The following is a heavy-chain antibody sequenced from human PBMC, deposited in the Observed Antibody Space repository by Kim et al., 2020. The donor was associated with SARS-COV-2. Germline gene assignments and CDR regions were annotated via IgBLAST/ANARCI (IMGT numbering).Heavy chain of an antibody. D-gene: IGHD6-13*01. CDR2: INHSGST. Sequence: SETLSLTCAVYGGSFSGYYWSWIRQPPGKGLEWIGEINHSGSTNYNPSLKSRVTISVDTSKNQFSLKLSSVTAADTAVYYCASRAAAPRRDFQHWGQGTLVTVSS. CDR3: ASRAAAPRRDFQH. J-gene: IGHJ1*01. V-gene: IGHV4-34*01. CDR1: GGSFSGYY.